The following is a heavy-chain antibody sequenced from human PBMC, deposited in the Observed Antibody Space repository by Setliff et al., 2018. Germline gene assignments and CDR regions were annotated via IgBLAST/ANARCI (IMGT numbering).Heavy chain of an antibody. J-gene: IGHJ4*01. V-gene: IGHV4-59*11. CDR3: ANGWRNFDY. CDR2: VYSNGNK. Sequence: SETLSLTCTVSGGSIGPHYWTWIRQSPGKGLEWIGFVYSNGNKDFNPSLKSRVAFSVDTSQNHVSLKLSSVTPADTAVYFCANGWRNFDYWGQGILVTVSS. CDR1: GGSIGPHY. D-gene: IGHD6-19*01.